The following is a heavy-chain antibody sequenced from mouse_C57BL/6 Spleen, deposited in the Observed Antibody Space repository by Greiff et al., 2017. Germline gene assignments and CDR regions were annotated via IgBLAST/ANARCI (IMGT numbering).Heavy chain of an antibody. CDR2: INPNNGGT. CDR3: SRKTYYSNHADY. D-gene: IGHD2-5*01. Sequence: VQLQQSGPELVKPGASVKISCKASGYTFTDYYMNWVKQSHGKSLEWIGDINPNNGGTSYNQKFKGKATLTVAKSSSTAYMELRSLTSEDSAVYYCSRKTYYSNHADYWGQGTTLTGSS. V-gene: IGHV1-26*01. CDR1: GYTFTDYY. J-gene: IGHJ2*01.